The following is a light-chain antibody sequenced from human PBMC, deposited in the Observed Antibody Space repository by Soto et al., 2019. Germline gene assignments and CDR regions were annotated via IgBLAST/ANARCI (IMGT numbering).Light chain of an antibody. CDR1: QSISYY. J-gene: IGKJ4*01. Sequence: DIQMTQSPSSLSASVGDRVTITCRASQSISYYLNWYRQKPGKAPEVLIYGAYTLQTGVPSRFSGSGSGTDFTLTISSLHPDDFATYYCQQGYTPPLSFGGGTKVEIK. CDR3: QQGYTPPLS. CDR2: GAY. V-gene: IGKV1-39*01.